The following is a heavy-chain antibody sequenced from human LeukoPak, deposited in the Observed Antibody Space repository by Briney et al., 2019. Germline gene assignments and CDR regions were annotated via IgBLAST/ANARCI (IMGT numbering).Heavy chain of an antibody. D-gene: IGHD1-26*01. V-gene: IGHV1-3*01. CDR2: INAGNGNT. Sequence: GASVKVSCKASGYTFTSYAMHWVRQAPGQRLEWMGWINAGNGNTKYSQKFQGRVTITRGTSASTAYMELSSLRSEDTAVCYCARGGRGATFFRSYEIFDYWGQGTLVTVSS. CDR3: ARGGRGATFFRSYEIFDY. CDR1: GYTFTSYA. J-gene: IGHJ4*02.